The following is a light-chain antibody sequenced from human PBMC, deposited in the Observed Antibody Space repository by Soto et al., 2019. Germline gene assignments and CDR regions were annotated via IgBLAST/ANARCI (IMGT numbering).Light chain of an antibody. CDR3: QQRSNWTQLT. CDR2: DAS. J-gene: IGKJ4*01. Sequence: EIVLTQSPATLSLSPGERATLSCRASQSVSSYLAWYQQKPCQAPRLLIYDASNRATGIPARFSGSGAGTGFTLTISSLEPEDVAVYYCQQRSNWTQLTFGGGTKVEIK. V-gene: IGKV3-11*01. CDR1: QSVSSY.